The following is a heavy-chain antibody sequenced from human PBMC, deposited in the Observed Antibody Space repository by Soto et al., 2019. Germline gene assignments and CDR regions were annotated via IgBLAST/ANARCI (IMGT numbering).Heavy chain of an antibody. V-gene: IGHV3-7*03. Sequence: DVQLVESGGGLVQPGGSLRLSCTASGFTFSKFWMSWVRQAPGKGLEWVANIKHDGSQKYYVDSVKGRFTISRDNAKNSLYLQMISLRVDDTAVYYCARLLLYSVSGRGWFDPWGQGTLVTVSS. CDR1: GFTFSKFW. CDR3: ARLLLYSVSGRGWFDP. CDR2: IKHDGSQK. J-gene: IGHJ5*02. D-gene: IGHD2-2*02.